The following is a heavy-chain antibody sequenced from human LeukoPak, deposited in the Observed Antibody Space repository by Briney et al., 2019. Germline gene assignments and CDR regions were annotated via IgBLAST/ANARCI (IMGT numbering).Heavy chain of an antibody. CDR1: GFTFSSYS. Sequence: GGSLRLSCAASGFTFSSYSMNWVRQAPGKGLEWVSSISSSSSYIYYADSVKGRFTISRDNAKNSLYLQMNSLRAEDTAVYYCASPVAAGTVSRFDPWGQGTLVTVSS. CDR3: ASPVAAGTVSRFDP. V-gene: IGHV3-21*01. D-gene: IGHD6-13*01. J-gene: IGHJ5*02. CDR2: ISSSSSYI.